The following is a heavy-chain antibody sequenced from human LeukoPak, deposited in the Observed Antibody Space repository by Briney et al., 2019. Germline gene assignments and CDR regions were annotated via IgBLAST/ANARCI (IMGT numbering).Heavy chain of an antibody. Sequence: GGSLRLSCGASGFTFSDYAMSWVRQAPGKGLEWVSGINDNGSTRFYAASVKGRFTSSRDNAKNSLYLEMNSLRVEDTALYYCARGSIDYWGQGTLVTVSS. CDR3: ARGSIDY. V-gene: IGHV3-23*01. J-gene: IGHJ4*02. CDR2: INDNGSTR. CDR1: GFTFSDYA.